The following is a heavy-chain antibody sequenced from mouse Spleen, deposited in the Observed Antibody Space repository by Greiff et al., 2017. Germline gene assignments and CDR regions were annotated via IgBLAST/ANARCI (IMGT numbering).Heavy chain of an antibody. CDR3: AKGDYYGSSCYWYFDV. V-gene: IGHV1-64*01. CDR2: IHPNSGST. Sequence: QVQLQQPGAELVKPGASVKLSCKASGYTFTSYWMHWVKQRPGQGLEWIGMIHPNSGSTNYNEKFKSKATLTVDKSSSTAYMQLSSLTSEDSAVYYCAKGDYYGSSCYWYFDVWGAGTTVTVSS. CDR1: GYTFTSYW. J-gene: IGHJ1*01. D-gene: IGHD1-1*01.